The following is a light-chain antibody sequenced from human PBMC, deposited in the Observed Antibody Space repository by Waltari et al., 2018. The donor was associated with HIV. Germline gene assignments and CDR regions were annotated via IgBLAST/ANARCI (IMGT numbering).Light chain of an antibody. CDR1: QSVLYSSNNKNY. V-gene: IGKV4-1*01. Sequence: DILMTQSPHSLAVSLDERATINFKSSQSVLYSSNNKNYLAWYQQKPGQPPKLLIYCASTRESGVPDRFSGSGSGTDFTLTISRLQAEDVAVYYCQQYVTSPFTFGGGTKVEIK. CDR3: QQYVTSPFT. CDR2: CAS. J-gene: IGKJ4*01.